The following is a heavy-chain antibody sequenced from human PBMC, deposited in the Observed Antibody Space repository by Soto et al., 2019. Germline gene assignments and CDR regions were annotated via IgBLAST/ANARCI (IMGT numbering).Heavy chain of an antibody. Sequence: WETLSLTCTVSGGSISSSSYYWGWIRQPPGKGLEWIGSIYYSGSTYYNPSLKSRVTISVDTSKNQFSLKLSSVTAADTAVYYCARPSCSTSCYHEGNWFDPWGQGTLVTVSS. D-gene: IGHD2-2*01. V-gene: IGHV4-39*01. J-gene: IGHJ5*02. CDR1: GGSISSSSYY. CDR3: ARPSCSTSCYHEGNWFDP. CDR2: IYYSGST.